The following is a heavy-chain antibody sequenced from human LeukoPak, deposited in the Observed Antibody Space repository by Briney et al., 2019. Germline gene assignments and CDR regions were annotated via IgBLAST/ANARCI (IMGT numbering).Heavy chain of an antibody. J-gene: IGHJ4*02. Sequence: GASVKVSCKASGYAFTSYGISWVRQAPGQGLEWMGWISAYNGNTSYEQKLQGRVTMTTDTSTSTAYMELRSLRSDDTAVYYCARAGGTTGTTSLDYWGQGTLVTVSS. V-gene: IGHV1-18*01. D-gene: IGHD1-1*01. CDR1: GYAFTSYG. CDR3: ARAGGTTGTTSLDY. CDR2: ISAYNGNT.